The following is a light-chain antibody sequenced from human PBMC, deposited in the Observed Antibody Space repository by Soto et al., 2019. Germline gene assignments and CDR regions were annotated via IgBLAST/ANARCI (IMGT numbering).Light chain of an antibody. Sequence: EIVLTQSPATLSLSPGERATLSCRASQRVSSSYLAWYQQKPGQAPRLLIYGASSRATGIPDRFSGSGSGTEFSFTVTGLQSEDFAVYYCQQYDQWPITFGQGTRLEIK. CDR1: QRVSSSY. J-gene: IGKJ5*01. V-gene: IGKV3-20*01. CDR3: QQYDQWPIT. CDR2: GAS.